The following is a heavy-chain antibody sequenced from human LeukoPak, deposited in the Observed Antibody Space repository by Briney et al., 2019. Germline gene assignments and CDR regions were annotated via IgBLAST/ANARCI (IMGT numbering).Heavy chain of an antibody. CDR3: AKDWWGFYGSGSYYYYYGMDV. V-gene: IGHV3-23*01. CDR2: ISGSGGST. J-gene: IGHJ6*02. CDR1: GFTFSSYA. Sequence: PGGSLRLSCAASGFTFSSYAMSWVRQAPGKGLEWASAISGSGGSTYYADSVRGRFTISRDNSKNTLYLQMNSLRAEDTAVYYCAKDWWGFYGSGSYYYYYGMDVWGQGTTVTVSS. D-gene: IGHD3-10*01.